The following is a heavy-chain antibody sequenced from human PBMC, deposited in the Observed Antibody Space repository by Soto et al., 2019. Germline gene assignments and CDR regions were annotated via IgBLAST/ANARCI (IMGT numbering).Heavy chain of an antibody. V-gene: IGHV3-30*18. CDR1: GFTFSSYG. CDR3: AKEFYGDHYKTDAFDI. J-gene: IGHJ3*02. Sequence: QVQLVESGGGVVQPGRSLRLSCAASGFTFSSYGMHWVRQAPGKGLEWVAVITYDGSNKYYADSVKGRFTISRDNSKNTLYLQMNSLRAADTAVYYCAKEFYGDHYKTDAFDIWGQGTMVTVSS. D-gene: IGHD4-17*01. CDR2: ITYDGSNK.